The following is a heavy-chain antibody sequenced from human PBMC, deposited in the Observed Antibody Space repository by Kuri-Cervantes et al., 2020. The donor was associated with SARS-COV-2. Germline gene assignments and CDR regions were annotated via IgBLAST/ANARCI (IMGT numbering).Heavy chain of an antibody. D-gene: IGHD3-10*01. CDR3: ARDRVLMVRGEIDY. V-gene: IGHV3-30*01. Sequence: GESLKISCAASGFTFSSYAMHWVRQAPGKGLEWVAVISYDGSNKYYADSVKGRFTISRDNSKNTLYLQMNSLRAEDTAVYYCARDRVLMVRGEIDYWGQGTLVTVSS. CDR1: GFTFSSYA. CDR2: ISYDGSNK. J-gene: IGHJ4*02.